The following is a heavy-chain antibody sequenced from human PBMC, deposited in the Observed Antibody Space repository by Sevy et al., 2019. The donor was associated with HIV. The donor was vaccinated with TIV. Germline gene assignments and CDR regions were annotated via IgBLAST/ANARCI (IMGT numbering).Heavy chain of an antibody. CDR2: IGSTGPTI. V-gene: IGHV3-48*02. Sequence: GGSLRLSCVASGFTFSRYSMNWVRQAPGKGLEWVSNIGSTGPTIYYADSVKGGFTISRDNAKNSLYLQMNSLREEDTAVYYCARPGSGWFEFDSWGQGTLVTVSS. J-gene: IGHJ4*02. CDR1: GFTFSRYS. D-gene: IGHD6-19*01. CDR3: ARPGSGWFEFDS.